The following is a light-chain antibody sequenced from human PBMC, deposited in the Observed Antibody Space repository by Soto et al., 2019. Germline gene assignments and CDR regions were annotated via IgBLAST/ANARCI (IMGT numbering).Light chain of an antibody. Sequence: EIVLTQSPATLSLSPGERATLSCRASQSVSNYLAWYQQKPGQAPRLLIYDASKRATGIPARFSGSGSGTDFTLTISSLGPEDFEVYYCKQHNGWLGTFGQGTKLEIK. V-gene: IGKV3-11*01. CDR3: KQHNGWLGT. CDR2: DAS. J-gene: IGKJ2*01. CDR1: QSVSNY.